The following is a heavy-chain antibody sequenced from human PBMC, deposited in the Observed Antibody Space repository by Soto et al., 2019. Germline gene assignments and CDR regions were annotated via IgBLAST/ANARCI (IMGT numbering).Heavy chain of an antibody. V-gene: IGHV1-2*02. Sequence: QVQLVQSGAEVKKPGASVKVSCKASGYTFTGHYIHWVRQAPGQGPEWMGEISPVTGGAKYAQKFQGRVTMTRYTSITTVYMELTNLSPDDTAVYYCGRGRSGELVVFYWGQGTLVSVSS. CDR3: GRGRSGELVVFY. J-gene: IGHJ4*02. CDR1: GYTFTGHY. D-gene: IGHD1-7*01. CDR2: ISPVTGGA.